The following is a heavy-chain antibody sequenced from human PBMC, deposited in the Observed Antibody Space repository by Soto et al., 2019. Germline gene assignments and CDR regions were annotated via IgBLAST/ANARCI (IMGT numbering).Heavy chain of an antibody. CDR3: ARALEDYYDSSGYYSTTARGHWFDP. CDR1: GGSISSGGYY. V-gene: IGHV4-31*03. Sequence: QVHLQQWGAGLLQPSQTLSLTCTVSGGSISSGGYYWSWIRQHPGQGLEWIGYIYYSGSTYYNPSLKSRVTISVDTSKNQFSLKLSSVTAADTAVYYCARALEDYYDSSGYYSTTARGHWFDPWGQGTLVTVSS. J-gene: IGHJ5*02. D-gene: IGHD3-22*01. CDR2: IYYSGST.